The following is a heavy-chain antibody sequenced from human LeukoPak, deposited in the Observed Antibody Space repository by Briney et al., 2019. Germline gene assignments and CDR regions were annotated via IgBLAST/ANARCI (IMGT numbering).Heavy chain of an antibody. D-gene: IGHD2-15*01. CDR2: ISTNGGGT. CDR3: ARYCNGVTCYSGYDY. J-gene: IGHJ4*02. Sequence: RSGGSLRLSCAASGFTFSSYAMHWVRQTPGKGLAYVSAISTNGGGTYYANSVKGRFTISRDNSKNTLYLQMGSLRAEDMAVYFCARYCNGVTCYSGYDYWGQGTLVTVSS. CDR1: GFTFSSYA. V-gene: IGHV3-64*01.